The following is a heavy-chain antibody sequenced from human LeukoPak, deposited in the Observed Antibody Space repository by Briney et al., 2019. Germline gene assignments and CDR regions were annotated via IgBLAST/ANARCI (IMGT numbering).Heavy chain of an antibody. Sequence: YCAASGFTFSSYAMHLVRQAPGQGLEWMGWINPNSGGTKYAQKFQGRVTMTRDTSISTAYMELSSLSSDDTAMYYCARDQNCSGGSCYSDHYYGMDVWGQGTPVTVSS. CDR1: GFTFSSYA. CDR3: ARDQNCSGGSCYSDHYYGMDV. CDR2: INPNSGGT. V-gene: IGHV1-2*02. D-gene: IGHD2-15*01. J-gene: IGHJ6*02.